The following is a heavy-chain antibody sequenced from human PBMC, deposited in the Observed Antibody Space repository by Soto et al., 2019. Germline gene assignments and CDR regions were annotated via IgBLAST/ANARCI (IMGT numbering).Heavy chain of an antibody. CDR3: ARADSFGELWEYYYYYYMDV. V-gene: IGHV3-7*01. CDR2: IKQDGSEK. D-gene: IGHD3-10*01. J-gene: IGHJ6*03. CDR1: GFTFSSYW. Sequence: GGSLRLSCAASGFTFSSYWMSWVRQAPGKGLEWVANIKQDGSEKYYVDSVKGRFTISRDNAKNSLYLQMNSLRAEDTAVYYCARADSFGELWEYYYYYYMDVWGKGTTVTVSS.